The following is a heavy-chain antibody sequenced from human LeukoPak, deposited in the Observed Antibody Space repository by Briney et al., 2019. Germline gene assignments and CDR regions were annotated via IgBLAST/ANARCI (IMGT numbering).Heavy chain of an antibody. CDR2: ISSSSSYI. J-gene: IGHJ4*02. CDR3: ATGPGGYFDY. D-gene: IGHD3-10*01. V-gene: IGHV3-21*01. Sequence: GASLRLSCAASGFTFSSYAMSWVRQAPGKGLEWVSSISSSSSYIYYADSVKGRFTISRDNAKNSLYLQMNSLRAEDTAVYYCATGPGGYFDYWGQGTLVTVSS. CDR1: GFTFSSYA.